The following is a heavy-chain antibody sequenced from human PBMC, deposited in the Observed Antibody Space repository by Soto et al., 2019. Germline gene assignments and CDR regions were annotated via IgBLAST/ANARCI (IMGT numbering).Heavy chain of an antibody. J-gene: IGHJ5*02. CDR3: ARGPDCGILRYFDWSRTYNWFDP. CDR2: MNPNSGNT. V-gene: IGHV1-8*01. CDR1: GYSFTRYD. D-gene: IGHD3-9*01. Sequence: GASVKVSCKASGYSFTRYDNNWVRQATGQGLEWMGWMNPNSGNTGYAQKFQGRVTMTRNTSISTAYMELSSLRSEDTAVYYCARGPDCGILRYFDWSRTYNWFDPWGQGTLVTVSS.